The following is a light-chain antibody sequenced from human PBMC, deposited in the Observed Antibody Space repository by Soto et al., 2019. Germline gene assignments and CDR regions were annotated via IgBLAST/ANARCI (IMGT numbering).Light chain of an antibody. V-gene: IGKV4-1*01. Sequence: DIVMTQSPDSLAVSLGERATINCKSSQSVLYSSINTNFVAWYQQKPGQPPKLLIYWASTRESGVPDRFSGSGSGTDFTLNISSLQAEDVAVYYCQQYYSTPLTFGGGTQVEI. CDR1: QSVLYSSINTNF. J-gene: IGKJ4*01. CDR2: WAS. CDR3: QQYYSTPLT.